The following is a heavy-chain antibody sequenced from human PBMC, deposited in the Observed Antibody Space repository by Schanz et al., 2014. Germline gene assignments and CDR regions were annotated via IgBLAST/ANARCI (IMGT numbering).Heavy chain of an antibody. J-gene: IGHJ3*01. V-gene: IGHV1-18*01. Sequence: QVQLVQSGAEVKQPGASVKVSCKASGYSFTTYGLNWVRQAPGQGPEWMGWISAFDDKTDYAQNFEGGIIMTTDTTTTTDYMELRGLRSDDTAVYYGAREATIVTGGAFDVWGQGTMVTVSS. CDR2: ISAFDDKT. D-gene: IGHD5-12*01. CDR3: AREATIVTGGAFDV. CDR1: GYSFTTYG.